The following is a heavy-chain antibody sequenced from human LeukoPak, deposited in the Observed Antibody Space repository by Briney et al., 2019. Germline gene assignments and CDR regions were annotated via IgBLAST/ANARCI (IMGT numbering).Heavy chain of an antibody. CDR2: IKQDGSEK. Sequence: HTGGSLRLSCAASGFTFSSYWMSWVRQAPGKGLEWVANIKQDGSEKYYVDSVKGRFTISRDNAKNSLYLQMNSLRAEDTAVYYCATFARRYYYYGMDVWGQGTTVTVSS. J-gene: IGHJ6*02. CDR3: ATFARRYYYYGMDV. V-gene: IGHV3-7*01. CDR1: GFTFSSYW.